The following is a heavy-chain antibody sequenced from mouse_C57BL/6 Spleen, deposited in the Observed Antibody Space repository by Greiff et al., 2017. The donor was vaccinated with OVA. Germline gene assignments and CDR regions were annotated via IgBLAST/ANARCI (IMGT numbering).Heavy chain of an antibody. V-gene: IGHV5-4*01. J-gene: IGHJ4*01. Sequence: EVQRVESGGGLVKPGGSLKLSCAASGFTFSSYAMSWVRQTPEKRLEWVATISDGGSYTYYPDNVKGRFTISRDNAKNNLYLQMSHLKSEDTAMYYCASHYSNPYYYAMDYWGQGTSVTVSS. D-gene: IGHD2-5*01. CDR1: GFTFSSYA. CDR3: ASHYSNPYYYAMDY. CDR2: ISDGGSYT.